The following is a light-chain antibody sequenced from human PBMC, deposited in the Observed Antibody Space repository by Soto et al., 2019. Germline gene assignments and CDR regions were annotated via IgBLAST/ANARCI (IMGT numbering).Light chain of an antibody. Sequence: DIQMTQSPSSVSASVGDRVTITCRSSEDISTWLAWYQQKPGKAPQLLIYAASSLQSGVPSRFSGSGSGTDFNLTISSLQPEDFATYYCQHADSFPLITFGQGTRLDIK. V-gene: IGKV1-12*01. CDR1: EDISTW. CDR2: AAS. CDR3: QHADSFPLIT. J-gene: IGKJ5*01.